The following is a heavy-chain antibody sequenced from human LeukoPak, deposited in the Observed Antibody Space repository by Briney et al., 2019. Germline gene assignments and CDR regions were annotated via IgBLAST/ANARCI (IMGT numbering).Heavy chain of an antibody. CDR3: AKDVEASYFDY. J-gene: IGHJ4*02. Sequence: GGSLRLSCAASGFTFSSYAMSWVRQAPGKGLEWVAVISYDGSNKYYADSVKGRFTISRDNSKNTLYLQMNSLRAEDTAVYYCAKDVEASYFDYWGQGTLVTVSS. CDR2: ISYDGSNK. D-gene: IGHD1-26*01. CDR1: GFTFSSYA. V-gene: IGHV3-30*18.